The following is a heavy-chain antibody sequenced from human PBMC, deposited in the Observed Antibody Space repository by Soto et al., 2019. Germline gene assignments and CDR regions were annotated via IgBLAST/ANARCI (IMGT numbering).Heavy chain of an antibody. J-gene: IGHJ4*02. CDR1: GFTFSDYW. Sequence: PGGSLRLSCAVSGFTFSDYWMSWVRQAPGKGLEWVANIKQDGSNKYYADSVKGRFTISRDNSRDTLYLQMNSLRAEDTAVYYCARAVGPFDYWGQGTLVTVSS. V-gene: IGHV3-7*01. CDR3: ARAVGPFDY. CDR2: IKQDGSNK.